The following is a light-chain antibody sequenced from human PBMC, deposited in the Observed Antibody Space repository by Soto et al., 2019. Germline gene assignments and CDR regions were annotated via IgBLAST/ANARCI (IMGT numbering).Light chain of an antibody. CDR3: MQGRHCQFT. Sequence: DVVMTQSPLSLPVTLGQPASISCRSHQSLVHSDGIAYFSWFQQRPGRSPRRLIYKVPNRDSGVPARFSGSGSGTDFALKIGRVEAEDVGVYYGMQGRHCQFTCGQGTRLEIK. CDR2: KVP. V-gene: IGKV2-30*02. CDR1: QSLVHSDGIAY. J-gene: IGKJ5*01.